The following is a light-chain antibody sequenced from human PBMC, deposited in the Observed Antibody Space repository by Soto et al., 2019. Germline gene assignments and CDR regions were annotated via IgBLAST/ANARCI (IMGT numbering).Light chain of an antibody. J-gene: IGKJ1*01. Sequence: ERVRTQSPATLSVSPGERSSLSCSASQNVSSSVAWYQQKPGQAPRILIYDSSYRATGVPARFSGSGSGKEFSLAISSLQSEDFAVYYCQQYYNWPPRWTFGQGTKV. CDR1: QNVSSS. CDR3: QQYYNWPPRWT. V-gene: IGKV3-15*01. CDR2: DSS.